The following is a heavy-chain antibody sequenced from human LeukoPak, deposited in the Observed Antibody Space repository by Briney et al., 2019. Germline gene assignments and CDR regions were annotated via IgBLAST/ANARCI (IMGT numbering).Heavy chain of an antibody. J-gene: IGHJ4*02. D-gene: IGHD2-21*01. CDR2: ISSTGGYI. Sequence: GRSLTLSCATSGFTFISYTMNWVRQAPGKGLELVSSISSTGGYIFYAESVKGRFTISRDNAKNSLYLQMNSLRAEDTALYYCARGCGYVPIDYWGQGTLVTVSS. CDR3: ARGCGYVPIDY. V-gene: IGHV3-21*01. CDR1: GFTFISYT.